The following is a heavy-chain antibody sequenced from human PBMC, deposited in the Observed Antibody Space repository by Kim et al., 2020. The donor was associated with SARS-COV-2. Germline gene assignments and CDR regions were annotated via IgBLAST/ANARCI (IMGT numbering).Heavy chain of an antibody. V-gene: IGHV4-39*07. CDR2: IYYSGST. J-gene: IGHJ4*02. CDR1: GGSISSSSYY. D-gene: IGHD3-10*01. CDR3: ARFGDYGSGSQNDY. Sequence: SETLSLTCTVSGGSISSSSYYWGWIRQPPGKGLEWIGSIYYSGSTYYNPSLKSRVTISVDTSKNQFSLKLSSVTAADTAVYYCARFGDYGSGSQNDYWGQGTLVTVSS.